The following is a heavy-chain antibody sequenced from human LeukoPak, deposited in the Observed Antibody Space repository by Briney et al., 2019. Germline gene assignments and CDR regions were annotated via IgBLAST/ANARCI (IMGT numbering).Heavy chain of an antibody. V-gene: IGHV3-30*03. D-gene: IGHD4-17*01. CDR2: ITHDGSNK. CDR1: GFTFSSYG. Sequence: GRSLRLSCAASGFTFSSYGMHWVRQAPGKGLEWVAIITHDGSNKNNADSVKGRFTISRDNSKNTLHLQMNSLRAEDTAVYYCARDRFYGDYIDYYFYGMDVRGQGTTVTVSS. CDR3: ARDRFYGDYIDYYFYGMDV. J-gene: IGHJ6*02.